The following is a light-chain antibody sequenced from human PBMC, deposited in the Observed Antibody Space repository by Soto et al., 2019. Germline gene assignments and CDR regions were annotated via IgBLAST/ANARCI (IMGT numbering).Light chain of an antibody. CDR1: SSDVGNYKY. Sequence: QSALAQPASVSGSPGQSITISCTGTSSDVGNYKYVSWYQQHPGKAPKLMIYEVSNRPSGVSNRFSGSKSGNTASLTISGLQAEDETDYYCFSYTSSGTYVFGTGTK. CDR3: FSYTSSGTYV. CDR2: EVS. J-gene: IGLJ1*01. V-gene: IGLV2-14*01.